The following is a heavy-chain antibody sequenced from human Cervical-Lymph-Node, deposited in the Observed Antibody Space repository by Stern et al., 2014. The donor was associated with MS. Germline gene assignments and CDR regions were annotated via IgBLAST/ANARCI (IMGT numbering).Heavy chain of an antibody. D-gene: IGHD2-15*01. CDR2: INPSGGRT. J-gene: IGHJ4*02. V-gene: IGHV1-46*01. CDR3: ARDLARYPKDIGSYYGY. CDR1: GYTFISYY. Sequence: MQLVESGAEVKKPGASVKISCKASGYTFISYYMHWVRQAPGQGLEWMGIINPSGGRTTYAQKFQGRVTMTRDTSTSTVYMELSSLSSEDTAVYWCARDLARYPKDIGSYYGYWGQGTLVTVSS.